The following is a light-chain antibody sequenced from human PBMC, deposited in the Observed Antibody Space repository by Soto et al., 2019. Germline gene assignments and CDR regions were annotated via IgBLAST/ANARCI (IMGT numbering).Light chain of an antibody. J-gene: IGKJ1*01. CDR2: GAY. Sequence: EIQMTQSPAILSASPGDRATISCRASQSVSSNIAWYQQKPGKVPKLLIYGAYTLPTGFPARFSGSGSGTDFTLTISSLQSEDVADDYCQKYNNCTLTFGPGTKVEIK. CDR1: QSVSSN. V-gene: IGKV3D-15*01. CDR3: QKYNNCTLT.